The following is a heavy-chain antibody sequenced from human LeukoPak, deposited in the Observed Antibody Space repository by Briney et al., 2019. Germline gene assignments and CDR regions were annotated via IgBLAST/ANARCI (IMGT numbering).Heavy chain of an antibody. CDR3: APGLDSSGPGVVDY. CDR1: GYTLTELS. D-gene: IGHD3-22*01. CDR2: FDPEDVET. Sequence: ASVKVSCKIYGYTLTELSMHWVRQAPGKGLEWMGTFDPEDVETIYAQKFQGRVTMTEDTSTDTAYMELNNLGSDDTAVYYCAPGLDSSGPGVVDYWGQGTLVTVSS. V-gene: IGHV1-24*01. J-gene: IGHJ4*02.